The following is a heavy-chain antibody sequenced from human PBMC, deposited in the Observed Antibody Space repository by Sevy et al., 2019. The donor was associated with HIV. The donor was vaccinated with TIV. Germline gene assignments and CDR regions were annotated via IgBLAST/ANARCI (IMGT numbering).Heavy chain of an antibody. J-gene: IGHJ4*02. Sequence: GGSLRLSCAASGFTFTTYAMTWVRQGPRKGLEWVSSITGSGGASYYADSVKGRCTTSRDSSMNMVTLKMNGLRVEDTAVYYCVKARFVGSGWDGNFDYWGQGAMVTVSS. D-gene: IGHD6-25*01. V-gene: IGHV3-23*01. CDR1: GFTFTTYA. CDR3: VKARFVGSGWDGNFDY. CDR2: ITGSGGAS.